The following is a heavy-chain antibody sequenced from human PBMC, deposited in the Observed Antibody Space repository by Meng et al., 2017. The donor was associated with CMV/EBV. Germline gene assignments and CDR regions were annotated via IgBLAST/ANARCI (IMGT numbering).Heavy chain of an antibody. CDR2: INYSAST. CDR1: GGSISSSSCN. J-gene: IGHJ3*02. V-gene: IGHV4-39*07. CDR3: ARESLKNIVVVPAASGAFDI. D-gene: IGHD2-2*01. Sequence: SETLSLTCTVSGGSISSSSCNWGWNRPPPGMGWVWIGSINYSASTYYNPALKSRVTITVDTSKNQFSLKLSSVTAADAAVYYCARESLKNIVVVPAASGAFDIWGQGTMVTVSS.